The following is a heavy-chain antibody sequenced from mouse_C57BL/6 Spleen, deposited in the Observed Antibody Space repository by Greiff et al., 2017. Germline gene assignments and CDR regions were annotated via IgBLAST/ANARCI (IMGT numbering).Heavy chain of an antibody. CDR3: TTSHYYGSSHGYFDV. J-gene: IGHJ1*03. D-gene: IGHD1-1*01. CDR2: IDPEDGDT. CDR1: GFNIKDYY. V-gene: IGHV14-1*01. Sequence: VQLQQSGAELVRPGASVKLSCTASGFNIKDYYMHWVKQRPEQGLEWIGRIDPEDGDTEYAPKFQGKATMTADTSSNTAYLQLSSLTSEDTAVYYCTTSHYYGSSHGYFDVWGTGTTVTVSS.